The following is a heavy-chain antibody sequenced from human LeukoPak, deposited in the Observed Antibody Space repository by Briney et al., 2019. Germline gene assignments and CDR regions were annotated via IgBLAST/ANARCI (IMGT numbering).Heavy chain of an antibody. CDR3: AINAAAGTS. Sequence: PGGSLRLSCAASGFTFSSYEMNWVGQAPGKWLEWVSYISSSGSTIYYADSVKGRFTISRDNAKNSLYLQMSSLRAEDTAVYYCAINAAAGTSWGQGTLVTVSS. J-gene: IGHJ5*02. CDR2: ISSSGSTI. V-gene: IGHV3-48*03. D-gene: IGHD6-13*01. CDR1: GFTFSSYE.